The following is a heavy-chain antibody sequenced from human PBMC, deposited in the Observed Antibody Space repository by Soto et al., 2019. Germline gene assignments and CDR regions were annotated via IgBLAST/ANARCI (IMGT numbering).Heavy chain of an antibody. CDR1: GYTFTSYG. Sequence: ASVKVSCKASGYTFTSYGISWVRQAPGQGLEWMGWISAYNGNTNYAQKLQGRVTMTTDTSTSTAYMELRSLRSDDTAVYYCARDQGMYSSSSWFDPWGQGTLVAVS. CDR2: ISAYNGNT. V-gene: IGHV1-18*01. D-gene: IGHD6-6*01. J-gene: IGHJ5*02. CDR3: ARDQGMYSSSSWFDP.